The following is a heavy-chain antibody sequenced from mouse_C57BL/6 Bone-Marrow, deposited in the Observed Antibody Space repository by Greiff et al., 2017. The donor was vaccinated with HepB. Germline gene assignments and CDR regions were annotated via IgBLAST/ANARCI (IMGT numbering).Heavy chain of an antibody. CDR1: GYTFTSYG. D-gene: IGHD2-3*01. CDR3: ASHDGYCAMDY. V-gene: IGHV1-81*01. CDR2: IYPRSGNT. J-gene: IGHJ4*01. Sequence: QVQLQQSGAELARPGASVKLSCKASGYTFTSYGISWVKQRTGQGLEWIGEIYPRSGNTYYNEKFKGKATLTADKSSSTAYMELRSLTSEDSAFYFCASHDGYCAMDYWGQGTSVTVSS.